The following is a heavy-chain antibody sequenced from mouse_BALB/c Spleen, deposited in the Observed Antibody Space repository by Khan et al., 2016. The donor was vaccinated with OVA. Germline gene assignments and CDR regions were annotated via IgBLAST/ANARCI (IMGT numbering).Heavy chain of an antibody. CDR3: ARSGYGSFGY. D-gene: IGHD1-2*01. V-gene: IGHV1S29*02. CDR2: IFPNNGGT. J-gene: IGHJ3*01. Sequence: LQQSGPELVKPGASVKISCKASGYTFTDFNLDWVKQSHGKSLEWIGYIFPNNGGTGYNQKVKTKATVTVDNFSSTAYMERRSLTSEDSAVYYCARSGYGSFGYWGQGTLVTVSA. CDR1: GYTFTDFN.